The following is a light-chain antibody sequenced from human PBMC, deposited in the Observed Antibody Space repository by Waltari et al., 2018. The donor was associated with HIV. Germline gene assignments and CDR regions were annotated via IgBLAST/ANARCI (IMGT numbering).Light chain of an antibody. CDR3: CSYAGSVV. J-gene: IGLJ2*01. CDR2: EVS. V-gene: IGLV2-23*02. Sequence: QSALTQPASVSGSPGKSITNTCTGTSSDVGKKNLVSWYQQHPGKAPKLMSYEVSKRPSGVSNRFSGSKSGNTASLTISGLQAEDEADYYCCSYAGSVVFGGGTKLTVL. CDR1: SSDVGKKNL.